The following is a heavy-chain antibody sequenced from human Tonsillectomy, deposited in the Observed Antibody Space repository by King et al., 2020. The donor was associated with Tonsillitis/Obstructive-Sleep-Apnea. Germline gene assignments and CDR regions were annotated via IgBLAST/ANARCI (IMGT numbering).Heavy chain of an antibody. J-gene: IGHJ4*02. Sequence: QLQESSPGLAKPSETLSLTCTVSSGSISSYYWSWIRQPPGKRLEWIGYIYYSGSANYNPSLKSRLTISVDTSKNQISLKLTSVTAADTAVYYCASAPHPYYFDFWGQGALVTVSS. V-gene: IGHV4-59*08. CDR3: ASAPHPYYFDF. CDR1: SGSISSYY. CDR2: IYYSGSA. D-gene: IGHD3-16*01.